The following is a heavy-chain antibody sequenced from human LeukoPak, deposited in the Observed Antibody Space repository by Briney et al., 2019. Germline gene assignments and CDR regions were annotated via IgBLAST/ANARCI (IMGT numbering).Heavy chain of an antibody. CDR2: ISGSGGST. V-gene: IGHV3-23*01. CDR1: GFTFSSYA. CDR3: AKDTMIAVDHANYYFDY. D-gene: IGHD3-22*01. J-gene: IGHJ4*02. Sequence: GGSLRLSCAASGFTFSSYAMSWVRQAPGKGLEWVSAISGSGGSTYYADSVKGRFTISRDNSKNTLYLQMNSLRAEDTAVYYCAKDTMIAVDHANYYFDYWGQGTLVTVSS.